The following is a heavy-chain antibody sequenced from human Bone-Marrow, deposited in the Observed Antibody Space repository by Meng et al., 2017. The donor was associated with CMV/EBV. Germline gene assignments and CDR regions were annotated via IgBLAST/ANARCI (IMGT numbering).Heavy chain of an antibody. CDR2: IYYIGTT. V-gene: IGHV4-30-4*08. Sequence: SEPLSLTCTVSGGSFNSGDHYWSWIRQPPGKGLEWIAYIYYIGTTYYNPSLKSRVTISVDTSKNQFSLKLNSVTAADTAVYYCARGGSGLWSGYGMDVWGQGTTVTVSS. CDR3: ARGGSGLWSGYGMDV. J-gene: IGHJ6*02. CDR1: GGSFNSGDHY. D-gene: IGHD3-3*01.